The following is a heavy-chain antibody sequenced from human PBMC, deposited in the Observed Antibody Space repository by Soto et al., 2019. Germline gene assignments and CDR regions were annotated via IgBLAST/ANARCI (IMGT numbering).Heavy chain of an antibody. CDR2: IYYSGST. V-gene: IGHV4-59*01. Sequence: SETLSLTCTVSAGSISRYYWSWIRQPPGKGLEWIGYIYYSGSTNYNPSLKSRVTISVDTSKNQFSLKLSSVTAAATSVSYCARGGASLISARLHYYYGMDVWFQGTMAAVSS. CDR3: ARGGASLISARLHYYYGMDV. J-gene: IGHJ6*02. CDR1: AGSISRYY. D-gene: IGHD6-6*01.